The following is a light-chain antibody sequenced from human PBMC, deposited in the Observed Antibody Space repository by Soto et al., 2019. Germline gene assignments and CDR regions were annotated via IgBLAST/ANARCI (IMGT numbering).Light chain of an antibody. J-gene: IGKJ1*01. CDR2: DAS. V-gene: IGKV1-5*01. CDR3: QQYNSYSS. Sequence: DFQMTQSPSTLSASVGDRVTITCRASQSISNWLAWYQQKPGKAPKLLIYDASSLESGVPSRFSGSGSGTEFTLTISSLQPDDFATYYCQQYNSYSSFGQGTKVDIK. CDR1: QSISNW.